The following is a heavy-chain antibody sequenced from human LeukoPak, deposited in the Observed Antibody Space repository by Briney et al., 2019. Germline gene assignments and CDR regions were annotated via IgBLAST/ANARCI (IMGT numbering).Heavy chain of an antibody. V-gene: IGHV3-23*01. CDR2: ISASGGGT. CDR3: AKVVGGNLGYFDY. CDR1: GFTFSTCA. D-gene: IGHD3-16*01. J-gene: IGHJ4*02. Sequence: TGGSLRLSCAASGFTFSTCAMGWVRQAPGKGLEWVSGISASGGGTYYADSVKGRFTISRDNSKHTLYLQMNSLRAEDTAVYYCAKVVGGNLGYFDYWGQGTLVTVSS.